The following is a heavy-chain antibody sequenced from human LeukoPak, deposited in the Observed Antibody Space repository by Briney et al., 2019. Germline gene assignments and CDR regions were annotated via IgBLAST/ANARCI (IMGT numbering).Heavy chain of an antibody. CDR1: GFTFSSYS. D-gene: IGHD3-10*01. CDR2: ISSSSSYV. Sequence: GGSLRLSCAASGFTFSSYSMNWVRQAPGKGLEWVSSISSSSSYVYYADSVKGRFTISRDNAKNSLYLQMNSLRAEDTAVYYCATGLRGVIQLPADYWGQGTLVTVSS. J-gene: IGHJ4*02. V-gene: IGHV3-21*01. CDR3: ATGLRGVIQLPADY.